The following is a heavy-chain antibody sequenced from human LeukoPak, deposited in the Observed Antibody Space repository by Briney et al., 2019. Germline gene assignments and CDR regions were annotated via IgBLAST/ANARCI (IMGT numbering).Heavy chain of an antibody. CDR1: GFAFSSYW. CDR2: IKQDRSED. V-gene: IGHV3-7*01. D-gene: IGHD3-10*01. J-gene: IGHJ4*02. Sequence: GGSLRLSCAASGFAFSSYWMSWVRQAPGKGLEWVANIKQDRSEDNYVDSVKGRFTISRDNAKNSLYLQMNSLRTEDTAVYYCARTGNYFDYWGQGTLVTVSS. CDR3: ARTGNYFDY.